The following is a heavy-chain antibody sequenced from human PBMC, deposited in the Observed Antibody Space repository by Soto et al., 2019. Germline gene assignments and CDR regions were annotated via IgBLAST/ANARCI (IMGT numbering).Heavy chain of an antibody. Sequence: SQTLSLTCAISGDSVSSNCAAWSWIRQSPSRGLEWLGRTFFRSKWSYDYAVSVKSRITINPDTSKNQFSLHLNSVTPEDTAVYYCVRENTLVRGVLNAFDLWGQGTMVTVSS. D-gene: IGHD3-10*01. V-gene: IGHV6-1*01. CDR1: GDSVSSNCAA. J-gene: IGHJ3*01. CDR3: VRENTLVRGVLNAFDL. CDR2: TFFRSKWSY.